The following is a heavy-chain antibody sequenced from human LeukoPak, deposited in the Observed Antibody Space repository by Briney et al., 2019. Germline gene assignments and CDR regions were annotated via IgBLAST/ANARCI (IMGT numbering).Heavy chain of an antibody. D-gene: IGHD3-9*01. Sequence: PSETLSLTCAVYGGSFSGYYWSCIRQPPGKGLEWIGEINHSGSTNYNPSLKSRGTISVDTSKNQFSLKLSSVTAADTAVYYCARGLTLLRYFDWLSTSDAFDIWGQGTMVTVSS. CDR2: INHSGST. CDR3: ARGLTLLRYFDWLSTSDAFDI. V-gene: IGHV4-34*01. CDR1: GGSFSGYY. J-gene: IGHJ3*02.